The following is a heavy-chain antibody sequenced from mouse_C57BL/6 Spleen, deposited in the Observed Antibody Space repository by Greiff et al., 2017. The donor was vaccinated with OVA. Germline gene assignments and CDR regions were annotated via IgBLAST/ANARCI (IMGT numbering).Heavy chain of an antibody. Sequence: VQLQQSGPVLVKPGASVKMSCKASGYTFTDYYMNWVKQSHGKSLEWIGVINPYNGGTSYNQKFKGKATLTVDKSSSTAYMELNSLTSEDSAVYYCAPITTVVATPLDYWGQGTTLTVSS. V-gene: IGHV1-19*01. CDR3: APITTVVATPLDY. J-gene: IGHJ2*01. D-gene: IGHD1-1*01. CDR1: GYTFTDYY. CDR2: INPYNGGT.